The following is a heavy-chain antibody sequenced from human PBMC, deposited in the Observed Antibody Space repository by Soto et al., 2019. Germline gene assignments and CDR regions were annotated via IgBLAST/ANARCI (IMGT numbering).Heavy chain of an antibody. CDR3: SRKAREALGPFDI. CDR1: GGTFSSYA. Sequence: ASVKVSCKASGGTFSSYAISWVRQAPGQGLEWMGGIIPIFGTANYAQKFQGRVTITADESTSTAYMELRSLRSEDTAVYYCSRKAREALGPFDIWGQRTIVSVS. D-gene: IGHD3-10*01. V-gene: IGHV1-69*13. J-gene: IGHJ3*02. CDR2: IIPIFGTA.